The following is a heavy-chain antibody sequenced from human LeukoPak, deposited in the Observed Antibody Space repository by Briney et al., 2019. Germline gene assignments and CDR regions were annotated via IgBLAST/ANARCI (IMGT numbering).Heavy chain of an antibody. V-gene: IGHV4-34*01. CDR3: ARGKDGYNYYYYYYMDV. CDR1: GGSFSGYY. J-gene: IGHJ6*03. D-gene: IGHD5-24*01. CDR2: INHSGST. Sequence: SETLSLTCAVYGGSFSGYYWSWIRQPPGKGMEWIGEINHSGSTNYNPSLKSRVTISVDTSKNQFSLKLSSVTAADTAVYYCARGKDGYNYYYYYYMDVWGKGTTVTISS.